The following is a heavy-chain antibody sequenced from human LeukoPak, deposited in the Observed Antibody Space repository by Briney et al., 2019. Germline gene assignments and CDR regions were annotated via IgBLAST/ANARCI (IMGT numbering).Heavy chain of an antibody. CDR3: ASGSSGWYELYYYYYYMDV. CDR1: GGTFSSYA. J-gene: IGHJ6*03. D-gene: IGHD6-19*01. CDR2: IIPIFGTA. V-gene: IGHV1-69*15. Sequence: SVKVSCKASGGTFSSYAISWVRQAPGQGLEWMGRIIPIFGTANYAQKFQGRVTITADESTSTAYMELSSLRSEDTAVYYCASGSSGWYELYYYYYYMDVWGKGTTVTVSS.